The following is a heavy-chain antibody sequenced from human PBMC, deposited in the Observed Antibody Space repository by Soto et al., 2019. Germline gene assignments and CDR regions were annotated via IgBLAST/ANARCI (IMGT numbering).Heavy chain of an antibody. J-gene: IGHJ4*01. V-gene: IGHV1-2*02. CDR3: AREAVASGYFDY. CDR2: INPNSGVT. Sequence: ASVKVSCKASGGTFYTYTFSWVRQAPGQGLEWMGWINPNSGVTNYAQKFQGRVTMTRDTSFSTAYMELSRLTSDDTAVYYCAREAVASGYFDYWGLGTLVTVSS. D-gene: IGHD6-13*01. CDR1: GGTFYTYT.